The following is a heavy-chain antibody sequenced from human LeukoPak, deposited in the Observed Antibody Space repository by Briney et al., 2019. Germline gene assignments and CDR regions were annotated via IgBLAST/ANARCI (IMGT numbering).Heavy chain of an antibody. CDR2: FDPEDGET. J-gene: IGHJ5*02. CDR3: ATGPPYSGSYFWIDP. D-gene: IGHD1-26*01. V-gene: IGHV1-24*01. CDR1: GYTLTELS. Sequence: ASVKVSCKVSGYTLTELSMHWVRQAPGKGLEWMGGFDPEDGETIYAQKFQGRVTMTEDTSTDTAYMELSSLRSEDTAVYYCATGPPYSGSYFWIDPWGQGTLVTVSS.